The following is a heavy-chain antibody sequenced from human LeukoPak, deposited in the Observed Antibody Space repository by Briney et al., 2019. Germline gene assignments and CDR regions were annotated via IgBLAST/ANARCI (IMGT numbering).Heavy chain of an antibody. CDR3: AKDKQGGDYYDSSGSFDY. J-gene: IGHJ4*02. Sequence: GGSLRLSCAGSGFIFNNYAMHWVRQAPGKGLEWVSGISWSSGSIGYADSVKGRFTISRDNAKNSLYLQMNSLRAEDTALYYCAKDKQGGDYYDSSGSFDYWGQGTLVTVSS. CDR1: GFIFNNYA. V-gene: IGHV3-9*01. D-gene: IGHD3-22*01. CDR2: ISWSSGSI.